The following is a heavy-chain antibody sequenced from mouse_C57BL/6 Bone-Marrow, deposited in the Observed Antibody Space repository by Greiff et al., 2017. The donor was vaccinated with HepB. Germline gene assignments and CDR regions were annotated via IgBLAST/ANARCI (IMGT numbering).Heavy chain of an antibody. Sequence: VQLQQSGPGLAKPSQTLSLTCSVTGYSITSDYWNWIRKFPGNKLEYMGYISYSGSTYYNPSLKSRLSITRDTSKNQYYLQLNSVTTEDTATYYCARYRGTTVVAHYYAMDYWGQGTSVTVSS. J-gene: IGHJ4*01. V-gene: IGHV3-8*01. D-gene: IGHD1-1*01. CDR2: ISYSGST. CDR1: GYSITSDY. CDR3: ARYRGTTVVAHYYAMDY.